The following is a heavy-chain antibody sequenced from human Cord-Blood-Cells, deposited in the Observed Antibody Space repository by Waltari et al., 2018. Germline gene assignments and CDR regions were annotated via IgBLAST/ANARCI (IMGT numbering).Heavy chain of an antibody. D-gene: IGHD1-7*01. V-gene: IGHV3-23*01. CDR3: AKERNYYFDY. CDR2: ISGSGGST. Sequence: EVQLLESGGGLVQPGGSLRLSCAASGFTFGSYAVSGVRQAPGKGLEWVSAISGSGGSTYYADSVKGRFTIYRDNSKNTLYLQMNSLRAEDTAVYYCAKERNYYFDYWGQGTLVTVSS. J-gene: IGHJ4*02. CDR1: GFTFGSYA.